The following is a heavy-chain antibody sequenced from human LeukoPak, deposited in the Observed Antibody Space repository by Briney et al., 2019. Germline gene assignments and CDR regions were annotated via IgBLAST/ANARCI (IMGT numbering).Heavy chain of an antibody. V-gene: IGHV3-30*02. CDR1: GFTFSSYG. D-gene: IGHD2-2*01. CDR2: IRYDGSNK. CDR3: AKAGEIVLPAAIPAGLGY. J-gene: IGHJ4*02. Sequence: GGSLRLSCAASGFTFSSYGMHWVRQAPGKGLEWVAFIRYDGSNKYYADSVKGRFTISRDNSKNTLYLQMNSLRAEDTAVYYCAKAGEIVLPAAIPAGLGYWGQGTLVTVSS.